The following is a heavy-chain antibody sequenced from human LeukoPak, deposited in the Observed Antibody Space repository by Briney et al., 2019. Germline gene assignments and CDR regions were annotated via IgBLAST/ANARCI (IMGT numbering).Heavy chain of an antibody. Sequence: SETLSLTCTVSGGSISSSSYYWGWIRQPPGKGLEWIGTIYYSGSTYYNPSLKSRVTISVDTSKNQFSLKLSSVTAADTAVYYCARHPFYYYGSGNYYYYYMDVWGKGTTVTISS. D-gene: IGHD3-10*01. V-gene: IGHV4-39*01. CDR3: ARHPFYYYGSGNYYYYYMDV. CDR2: IYYSGST. J-gene: IGHJ6*03. CDR1: GGSISSSSYY.